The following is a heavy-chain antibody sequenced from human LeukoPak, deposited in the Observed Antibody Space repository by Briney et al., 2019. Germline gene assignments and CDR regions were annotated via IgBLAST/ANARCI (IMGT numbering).Heavy chain of an antibody. CDR1: GFTFSIYA. D-gene: IGHD3-3*01. Sequence: PGGSLRLSCAGSGFTFSIYAMNWFRQAPGEGLEWVSGLSGNGRIVNYADSVKGRFTISRDNSKNTLSLQMNNLRAEDTAVYYCARDLCLRFLGPFDSWGQGALVTVSS. V-gene: IGHV3-23*01. CDR3: ARDLCLRFLGPFDS. CDR2: LSGNGRIV. J-gene: IGHJ4*02.